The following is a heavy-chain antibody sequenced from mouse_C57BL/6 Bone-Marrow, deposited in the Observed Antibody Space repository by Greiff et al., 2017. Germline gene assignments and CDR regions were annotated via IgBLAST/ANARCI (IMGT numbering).Heavy chain of an antibody. J-gene: IGHJ2*01. Sequence: EVMLVESGGGLVKPGGSLKLSCAASGFTFSSYAMSWVRKTPEKRLEWVATISDGGSYTYYPDNVKGRFTISRDNAKNNLYLQMSHLKSEDTAMYYCAREGAGDYWGQGTTLTVSS. CDR2: ISDGGSYT. CDR3: AREGAGDY. CDR1: GFTFSSYA. V-gene: IGHV5-4*01.